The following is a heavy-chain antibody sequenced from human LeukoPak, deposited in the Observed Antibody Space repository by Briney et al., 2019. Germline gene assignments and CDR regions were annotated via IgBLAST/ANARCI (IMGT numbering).Heavy chain of an antibody. CDR1: GGSFRVYY. CDR3: ARVRLGESRKGARPLTGYYYMDV. CDR2: INHSGST. Sequence: PAETLSLTCAVYGGSFRVYYWSCIRQPPGKGLEWIGEINHSGSTNYNPSLRSRLSISVDTSKNHFSMKLSSVTAADTAVYYCARVRLGESRKGARPLTGYYYMDVWGKGTTVTVSS. D-gene: IGHD3-16*01. V-gene: IGHV4-34*01. J-gene: IGHJ6*03.